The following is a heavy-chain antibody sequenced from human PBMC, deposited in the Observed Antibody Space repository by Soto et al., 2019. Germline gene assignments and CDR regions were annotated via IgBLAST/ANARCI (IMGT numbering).Heavy chain of an antibody. D-gene: IGHD5-12*01. J-gene: IGHJ5*02. Sequence: EVQVLESGGNLVRPGGSLRLSCTASGFTFSSYGMSRVRQAPGKGLEWVSAISGIGGRTYYAESVKGRFTISRDNSKNTLFLQMNSLRAEDTAIYYCAREYDSGYDFGWFDPWGQGTLVTVSS. CDR1: GFTFSSYG. CDR2: ISGIGGRT. CDR3: AREYDSGYDFGWFDP. V-gene: IGHV3-23*01.